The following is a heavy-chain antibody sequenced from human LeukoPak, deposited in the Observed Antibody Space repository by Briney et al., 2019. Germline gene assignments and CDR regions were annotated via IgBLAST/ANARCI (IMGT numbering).Heavy chain of an antibody. CDR3: ASGFGELLEDYFDY. V-gene: IGHV1-69*05. Sequence: SVKVSCKASGYTFTSYGISWVRQAPGQGLEWMGRIIPIFGTANYAQKFQGRVTITTDESTSTAYMELSSLRSEDTAVYYCASGFGELLEDYFDYWGQGTLVTVSS. CDR2: IIPIFGTA. J-gene: IGHJ4*02. CDR1: GYTFTSYG. D-gene: IGHD3-10*01.